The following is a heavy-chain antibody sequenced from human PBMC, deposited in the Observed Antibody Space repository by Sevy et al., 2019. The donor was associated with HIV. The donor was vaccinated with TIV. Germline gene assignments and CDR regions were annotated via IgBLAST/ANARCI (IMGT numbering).Heavy chain of an antibody. J-gene: IGHJ5*02. Sequence: GGSLRLSCVASGFSFSNCAMGWVRQAPGKGLEWLSDIAGGGATKYYEDSVKGRFTISRDNFKNTLYLEMSSLRDEDTAVDFCSCRGGNWGFCDPWGQWALVTVAS. CDR1: GFSFSNCA. CDR2: IAGGGATK. CDR3: SCRGGNWGFCDP. V-gene: IGHV3-23*01. D-gene: IGHD2-21*01.